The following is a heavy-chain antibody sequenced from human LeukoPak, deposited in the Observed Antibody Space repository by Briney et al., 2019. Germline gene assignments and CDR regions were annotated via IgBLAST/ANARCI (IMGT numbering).Heavy chain of an antibody. CDR3: AKDWGDYGDYSIDY. CDR1: GFTFSSYA. Sequence: AGGSLRLSCAASGFTFSSYAMSWVRQAPGKGLEWVSAISGSGGSTYYADSVKGRFTISRDNSKNTLYLQMNSLRAEDTAVYYCAKDWGDYGDYSIDYWGQGTLVTVSS. V-gene: IGHV3-23*01. D-gene: IGHD4-17*01. CDR2: ISGSGGST. J-gene: IGHJ4*02.